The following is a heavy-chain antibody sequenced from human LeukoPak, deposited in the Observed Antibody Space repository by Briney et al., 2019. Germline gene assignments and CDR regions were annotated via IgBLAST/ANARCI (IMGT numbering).Heavy chain of an antibody. CDR2: IYYSGST. J-gene: IGHJ6*02. V-gene: IGHV4-59*12. CDR3: ARGRRIAASPTYYYYGMDV. D-gene: IGHD6-6*01. CDR1: GGSISSYY. Sequence: SETLSLTCTVSGGSISSYYWSWIRQPPGKGLEWIGYIYYSGSTNYNPSLKSRVTISVDTSKNQFSLKLSSVTAADTAVYYCARGRRIAASPTYYYYGMDVWGQGTTVTVSS.